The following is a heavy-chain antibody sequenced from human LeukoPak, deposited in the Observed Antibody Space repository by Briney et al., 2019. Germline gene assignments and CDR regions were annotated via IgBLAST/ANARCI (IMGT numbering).Heavy chain of an antibody. CDR2: ISYDGSNK. CDR1: GFTFSSYA. V-gene: IGHV3-30*04. Sequence: GGSLRPSCAASGFTFSSYAMHWVRQAPGKGLEWVAVISYDGSNKYYADSVKGRFTISRDNSKNTLYLQMNSLRAEDTAVYYCARGVLRYFDWLLRWGMDVWGQGTTVTVSS. J-gene: IGHJ6*02. CDR3: ARGVLRYFDWLLRWGMDV. D-gene: IGHD3-9*01.